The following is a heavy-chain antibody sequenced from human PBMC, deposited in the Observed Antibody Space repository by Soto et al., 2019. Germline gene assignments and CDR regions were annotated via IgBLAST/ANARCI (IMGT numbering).Heavy chain of an antibody. V-gene: IGHV4-31*03. D-gene: IGHD3-3*01. CDR1: GGSISSGGYY. J-gene: IGHJ6*02. Sequence: SETLSLTCTVSGGSISSGGYYWSWILHHPGKGLEWIGYIYYSGSTYYNPSLKSRVTISVDTSKNQFSLKLSSVTAAATAVYYCARDRFWSGYSYYYGMDVWGQGTTVTVSS. CDR2: IYYSGST. CDR3: ARDRFWSGYSYYYGMDV.